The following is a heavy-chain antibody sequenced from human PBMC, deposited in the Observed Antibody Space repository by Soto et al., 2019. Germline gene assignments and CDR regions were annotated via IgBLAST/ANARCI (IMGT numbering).Heavy chain of an antibody. CDR1: GGSISSGGYY. Sequence: QVQLQESGPGLVKPSQTLSLTCTVSGGSISSGGYYWSWIRQHPGKGLEWIGYIYYTGSTYYNPSLKSRVTIPVDTSKTHFSLKLSSVTAADTAVYYCARGVVAVVGWFDPGGQGTLVTVSA. D-gene: IGHD2-15*01. V-gene: IGHV4-31*03. CDR3: ARGVVAVVGWFDP. J-gene: IGHJ5*02. CDR2: IYYTGST.